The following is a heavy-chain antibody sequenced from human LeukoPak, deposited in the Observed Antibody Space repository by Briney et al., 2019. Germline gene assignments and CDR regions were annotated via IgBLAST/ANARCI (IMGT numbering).Heavy chain of an antibody. CDR2: IDSDGSTT. Sequence: GGSLRLSCAASGFTFSSYWVHWVRQAPGKGLVWVSRIDSDGSTTKYADSVRGRFTISRDNAKNTLYLQMNSLRAEDTAVYYCARVPPGDSYGNYWGQGTLVTVSS. V-gene: IGHV3-74*01. CDR1: GFTFSSYW. J-gene: IGHJ4*02. D-gene: IGHD5-18*01. CDR3: ARVPPGDSYGNY.